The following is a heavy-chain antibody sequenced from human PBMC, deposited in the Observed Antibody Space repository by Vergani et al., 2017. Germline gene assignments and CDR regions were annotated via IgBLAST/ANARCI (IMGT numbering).Heavy chain of an antibody. D-gene: IGHD6-13*01. V-gene: IGHV3-11*06. CDR1: GFTFSDYY. Sequence: QVQLVESGGGLVKPGGSLRLSCAASGFTFSDYYMSWIRQAPGKGVEWVSYISSSSSYTNYADSVKGRFTISRDNAKNSLYLQMNSLRAEDAAVYYCASRSSSWYTFDYWGQGTLVTVSS. CDR3: ASRSSSWYTFDY. J-gene: IGHJ4*02. CDR2: ISSSSSYT.